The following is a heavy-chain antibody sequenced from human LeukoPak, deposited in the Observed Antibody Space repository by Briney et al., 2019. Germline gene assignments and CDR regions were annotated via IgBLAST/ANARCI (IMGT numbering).Heavy chain of an antibody. J-gene: IGHJ4*02. D-gene: IGHD4-23*01. CDR2: INHSGST. CDR3: AGLSTRGGNCRGDFCDY. Sequence: SETLSLTCAVYGGSFSGYYWSWIRQPPGKGLEWIGEINHSGSTNYNPSLKSRVTISVDTSKNQFSLKLSSVTAADTAVYYCAGLSTRGGNCRGDFCDYWGQGTLVIVSS. V-gene: IGHV4-34*01. CDR1: GGSFSGYY.